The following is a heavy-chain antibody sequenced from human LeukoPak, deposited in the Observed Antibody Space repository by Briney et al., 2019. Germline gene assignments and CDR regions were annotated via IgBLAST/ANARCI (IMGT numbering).Heavy chain of an antibody. J-gene: IGHJ4*02. D-gene: IGHD3-10*01. Sequence: GGSLRLSCVASGITFSSYSMNWVRQAPGKGLEWVSYISSFSGTINYADSVKGRFTISRDNSKNTLYLQMNSLRAEDTAVYYCAKAWFGELFPADYWGQGTLVTVSS. V-gene: IGHV3-48*01. CDR1: GITFSSYS. CDR2: ISSFSGTI. CDR3: AKAWFGELFPADY.